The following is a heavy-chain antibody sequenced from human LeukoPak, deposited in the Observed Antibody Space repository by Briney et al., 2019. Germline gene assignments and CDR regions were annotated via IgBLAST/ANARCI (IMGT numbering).Heavy chain of an antibody. CDR3: AERVVGVTNYYYMDV. CDR1: GFTFSSFA. J-gene: IGHJ6*03. V-gene: IGHV3-23*01. D-gene: IGHD1-26*01. Sequence: GGSLRLSCAASGFTFSSFAMNWVRQAPGKGLEWVSDISNSGGSTFYADSVKGRFTISRDNSKNTLYLQMNSLRAEDTAVYYYAERVVGVTNYYYMDVWAKGTTVTVSS. CDR2: ISNSGGST.